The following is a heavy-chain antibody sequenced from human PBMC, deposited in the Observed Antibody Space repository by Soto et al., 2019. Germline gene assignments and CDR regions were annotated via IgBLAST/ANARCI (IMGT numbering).Heavy chain of an antibody. V-gene: IGHV3-66*01. CDR1: GFTVSSNY. CDR3: ARDRSLKCDDAFDI. J-gene: IGHJ3*02. CDR2: IYSGGST. Sequence: EVQLVESGGGLVQPGGSLRLSCAASGFTVSSNYMSWVRQAPGKGLEWVSVIYSGGSTYYADSVKGRFTISRDNSKNTLYLQMNRLSADDTAVYYCARDRSLKCDDAFDIWGQGTMVTVSS.